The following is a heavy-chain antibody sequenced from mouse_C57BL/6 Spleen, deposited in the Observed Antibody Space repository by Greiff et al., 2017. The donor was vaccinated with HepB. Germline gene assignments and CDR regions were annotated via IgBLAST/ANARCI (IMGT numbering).Heavy chain of an antibody. Sequence: VKLMESGPGLVQPSQSLSITCTVSGFSLTSYGVHWVRQSPGKGLEWLGVIWSGGSTDYNAAFISRLSISKDNSKSQVFFKMNSLQADDTAIYYCARMGNYEGYFDVWGTGTTVTVSS. CDR3: ARMGNYEGYFDV. J-gene: IGHJ1*03. V-gene: IGHV2-2*01. CDR1: GFSLTSYG. CDR2: IWSGGST. D-gene: IGHD2-1*01.